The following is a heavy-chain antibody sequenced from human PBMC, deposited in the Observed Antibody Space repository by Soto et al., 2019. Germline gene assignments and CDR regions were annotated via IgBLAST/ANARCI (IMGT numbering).Heavy chain of an antibody. Sequence: EVQLLESGGGLVQPGGSLRLSCAASGFTFISYAMNWVRQAPGKGLQWVSAIRGGGDATFYADSVKGRFTISRDNSRNTVTLQMNSLGADDTAVYYCARKLPVSTTRPDYWYLALWGRGTLVTVSS. V-gene: IGHV3-23*01. CDR1: GFTFISYA. J-gene: IGHJ2*01. CDR2: IRGGGDAT. D-gene: IGHD4-17*01. CDR3: ARKLPVSTTRPDYWYLAL.